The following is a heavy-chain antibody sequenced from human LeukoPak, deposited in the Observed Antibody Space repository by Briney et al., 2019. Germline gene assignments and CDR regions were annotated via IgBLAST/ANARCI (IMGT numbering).Heavy chain of an antibody. CDR3: ARARFYFHYYYGMDV. Sequence: QAGGSLRLTCAASGFTFSSYGMHWVRQAPGKGLDWVAVISHDGNNKYYTNSVKGRFTISRDNSKNTLFLQMNSLRAEDTAVYYCARARFYFHYYYGMDVWGQGTTVTVSS. CDR1: GFTFSSYG. CDR2: ISHDGNNK. D-gene: IGHD2/OR15-2a*01. V-gene: IGHV3-30*03. J-gene: IGHJ6*02.